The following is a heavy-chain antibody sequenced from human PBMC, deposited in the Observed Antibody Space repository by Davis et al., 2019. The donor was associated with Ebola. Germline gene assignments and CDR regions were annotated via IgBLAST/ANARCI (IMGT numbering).Heavy chain of an antibody. Sequence: SCKASGGTFSSYTISWVRQAPGKGLEWVSSISSSSNYIYYADSMKGRFTISRDNAKNSLFLQMNSLRAEDTAVYYCAAADIVVVVDGTSYPHAFDAWGQGTVVTVSS. CDR3: AAADIVVVVDGTSYPHAFDA. J-gene: IGHJ3*01. CDR2: ISSSSNYI. CDR1: GGTFSSYT. V-gene: IGHV3-21*01. D-gene: IGHD2-15*01.